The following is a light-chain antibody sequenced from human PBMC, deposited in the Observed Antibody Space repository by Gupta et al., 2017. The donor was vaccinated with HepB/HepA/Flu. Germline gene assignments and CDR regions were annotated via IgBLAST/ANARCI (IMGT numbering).Light chain of an antibody. CDR1: QSVSSY. Sequence: EIVLTQSPATLSLSPGERATLSCRASQSVSSYLAWYQQKPGQAPRLLSYDASNRATGIPARFSGSGPGTDFTLTISSLEPEDFAFYYCQQRSYCLTFGEGTKVEIK. CDR2: DAS. J-gene: IGKJ4*01. V-gene: IGKV3D-11*02. CDR3: QQRSYCLT.